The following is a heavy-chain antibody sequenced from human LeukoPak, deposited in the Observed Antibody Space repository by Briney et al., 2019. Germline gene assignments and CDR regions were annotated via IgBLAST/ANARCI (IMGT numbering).Heavy chain of an antibody. Sequence: PSETLSLTCTVSGGSISSYYWSWIRQPPGKRLEWIGYIYYSGSTNYNPSLKSRVTISVDTSKNQFSLKLSSVTAAGTAVYYCARNVEMATITPYFDYWGQGTLVTVSS. V-gene: IGHV4-59*01. CDR1: GGSISSYY. CDR2: IYYSGST. CDR3: ARNVEMATITPYFDY. J-gene: IGHJ4*02. D-gene: IGHD5-24*01.